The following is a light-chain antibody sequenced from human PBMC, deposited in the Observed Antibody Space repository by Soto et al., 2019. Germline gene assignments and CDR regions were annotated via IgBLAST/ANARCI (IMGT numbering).Light chain of an antibody. Sequence: QSALTQPASVSGSPGQSITISCTGTSSDVGGYNYVSWYQQHPGKAPQLLIYDVSNRPSGVSNRFSGSKSGDTASLTISGLQAEDEADYYCASSPTNTPLWVLGGGTKLTVL. J-gene: IGLJ3*02. CDR3: ASSPTNTPLWV. CDR1: SSDVGGYNY. V-gene: IGLV2-14*03. CDR2: DVS.